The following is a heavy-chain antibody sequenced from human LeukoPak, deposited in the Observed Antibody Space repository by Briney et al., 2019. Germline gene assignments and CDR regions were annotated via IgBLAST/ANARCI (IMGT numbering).Heavy chain of an antibody. J-gene: IGHJ5*02. CDR2: INHSGST. D-gene: IGHD6-13*01. V-gene: IGHV4-34*01. CDR3: ARERTAAAGDGQFDP. CDR1: GGSFSGYY. Sequence: SETLSLTCAVYGGSFSGYYCSWIRQPPGKVLEWIGEINHSGSTNYNPSLKSRVTISVDTSKNQFSLKLSSATAADTAVYYCARERTAAAGDGQFDPWGQGTLVAVSS.